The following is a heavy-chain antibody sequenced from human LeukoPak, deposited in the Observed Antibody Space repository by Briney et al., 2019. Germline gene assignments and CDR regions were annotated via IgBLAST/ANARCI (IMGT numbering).Heavy chain of an antibody. V-gene: IGHV3-23*01. CDR2: ISGSGGST. D-gene: IGHD3-10*01. Sequence: GGSLRLSCAASGFTFSSYAMSWVRQAPGKGLEWVSAISGSGGSTYYADSVKGRFTISRDNSKNTLYLQMNSLRAEDTAVYYCAKEIRIWFGEYSLCFDYWGQGTLVTVSS. CDR3: AKEIRIWFGEYSLCFDY. J-gene: IGHJ4*02. CDR1: GFTFSSYA.